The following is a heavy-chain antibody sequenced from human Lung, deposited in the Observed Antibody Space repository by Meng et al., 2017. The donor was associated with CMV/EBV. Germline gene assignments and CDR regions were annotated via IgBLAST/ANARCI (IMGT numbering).Heavy chain of an antibody. CDR3: ARAGYDSSGYYPQPFDY. CDR2: INAGNGNT. D-gene: IGHD3-22*01. J-gene: IGHJ4*02. CDR1: GYTFTTYG. V-gene: IGHV1-18*01. Sequence: VPRVQVGAEVKKPGASVKVSCKASGYTFTTYGISWVRQAPGQRLEWMGWINAGNGNTKYSQRFQGRVTITRDTSASTAYMELSSLRSEDTTVYYCARAGYDSSGYYPQPFDYWGQGTLVTVSS.